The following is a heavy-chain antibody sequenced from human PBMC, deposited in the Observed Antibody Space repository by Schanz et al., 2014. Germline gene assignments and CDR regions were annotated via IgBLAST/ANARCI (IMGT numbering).Heavy chain of an antibody. Sequence: EVQLVESGGGLIQPGGSLRLSCAVSGFTVNTNYMSWVRQAPGKGLEWISSMYINSGSTQYADSVKGRFIISRDSSKNTIFLQMNSLRAEDTDVYFCARDGGRDGYNLAFDVWGQGTLVTVSS. J-gene: IGHJ3*01. CDR1: GFTVNTNY. CDR3: ARDGGRDGYNLAFDV. V-gene: IGHV3-53*01. D-gene: IGHD5-12*01. CDR2: MYINSGST.